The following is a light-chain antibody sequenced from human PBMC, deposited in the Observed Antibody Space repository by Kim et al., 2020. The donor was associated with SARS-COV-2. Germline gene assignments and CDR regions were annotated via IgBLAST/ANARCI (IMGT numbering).Light chain of an antibody. CDR3: QQPTTWPPGLT. CDR1: QSVSAF. V-gene: IGKV3-11*01. Sequence: ELLLTQSPATLSLSPGERVTLSCRASQSVSAFLAWYQQKPGQAPRLLISDTSSRATGVPARFSGSGSGTDFTLTISSLEPEDFAIYYSQQPTTWPPGLTFGGGTKV. J-gene: IGKJ4*02. CDR2: DTS.